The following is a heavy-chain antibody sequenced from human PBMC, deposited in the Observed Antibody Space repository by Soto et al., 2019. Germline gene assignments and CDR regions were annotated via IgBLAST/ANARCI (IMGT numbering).Heavy chain of an antibody. CDR1: GFTFSNYE. J-gene: IGHJ5*02. Sequence: PGGSLRLSCEASGFTFSNYEMNWVRQAPGKGLEWVSYISRSGTIYYADSVKGRFTISRDNAKNTLYLQMNSLRAEDTAVYYCARERCSSSSPLCWFDPWGQGTLVTVSS. V-gene: IGHV3-48*03. CDR3: ARERCSSSSPLCWFDP. D-gene: IGHD6-6*01. CDR2: ISRSGTI.